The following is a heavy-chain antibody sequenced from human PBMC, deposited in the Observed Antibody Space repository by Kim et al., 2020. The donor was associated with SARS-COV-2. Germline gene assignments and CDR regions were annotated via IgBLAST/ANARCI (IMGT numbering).Heavy chain of an antibody. J-gene: IGHJ4*02. Sequence: DSVKGRFTISRDNSKHTLYLQMNSLRAEDTAVYYCANGDYGSGSYAPFDYWGQGTLVTVSS. CDR3: ANGDYGSGSYAPFDY. V-gene: IGHV3-30*02. D-gene: IGHD3-10*01.